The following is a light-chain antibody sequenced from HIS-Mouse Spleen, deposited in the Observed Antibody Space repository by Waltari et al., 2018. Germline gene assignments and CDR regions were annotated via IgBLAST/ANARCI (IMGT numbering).Light chain of an antibody. J-gene: IGLJ3*02. CDR3: CSYAGSSTWV. CDR2: EGS. Sequence: QSALTQPPSVSGSPGQSIIISCTGTSPDVGCFNLVPCYQQHPGKAPKLMIYEGSKRPSGVSNRFSGSKSGNTASLTISGLQAEDEADYYCCSYAGSSTWVFGGGTKLTVL. CDR1: SPDVGCFNL. V-gene: IGLV2-23*01.